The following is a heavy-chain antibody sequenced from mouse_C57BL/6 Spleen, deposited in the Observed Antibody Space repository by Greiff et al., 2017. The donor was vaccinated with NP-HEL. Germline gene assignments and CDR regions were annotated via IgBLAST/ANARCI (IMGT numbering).Heavy chain of an antibody. CDR1: GYSITSGYY. J-gene: IGHJ3*01. D-gene: IGHD1-1*01. CDR3: ARGGYYGSSYYAY. V-gene: IGHV3-6*01. Sequence: EVKLMESGPGLVKPSQSLSLTCSVTGYSITSGYYWNWIRQFPGNKLEWMGYISYDGSNNYNPSLKNRISITRDTSKNQFFLKLNSVTTEDTATYYCARGGYYGSSYYAYWGQGTLVTVSA. CDR2: ISYDGSN.